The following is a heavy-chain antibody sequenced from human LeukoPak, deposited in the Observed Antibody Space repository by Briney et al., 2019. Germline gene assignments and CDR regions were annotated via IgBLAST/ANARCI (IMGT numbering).Heavy chain of an antibody. D-gene: IGHD6-13*01. CDR3: ARGVCPGDSSSWPDYWYFDL. V-gene: IGHV1-2*04. J-gene: IGHJ2*01. CDR1: GYTFTGYY. CDR2: INPNSGGT. Sequence: GASVNVSCKASGYTFTGYYMHWVRQAPGPGLEWMGWINPNSGGTNYAQTFQGWVTMTRDTSISTAYMELSRLRSDDTAVYYCARGVCPGDSSSWPDYWYFDLWGRGTLVTVSS.